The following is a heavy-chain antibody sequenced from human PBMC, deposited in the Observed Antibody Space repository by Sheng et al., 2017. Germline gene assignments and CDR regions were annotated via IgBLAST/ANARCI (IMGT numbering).Heavy chain of an antibody. Sequence: QVQLVESGGGVVQPGRSLRLSCAASGFTFSSYAMHWVRQAPGKGLEWVAVISYDGSNKYYADSVKGRFTISRDNSKNTLYLQMNSLRAEDTAVYYCARDISEVAFDIVGPRDN. CDR3: ARDISEVAFDI. V-gene: IGHV3-30*04. CDR2: ISYDGSNK. CDR1: GFTFSSYA. J-gene: IGHJ3*02.